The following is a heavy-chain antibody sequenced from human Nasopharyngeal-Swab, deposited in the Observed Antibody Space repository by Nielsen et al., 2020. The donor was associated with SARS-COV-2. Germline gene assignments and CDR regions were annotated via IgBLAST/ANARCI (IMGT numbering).Heavy chain of an antibody. J-gene: IGHJ4*02. CDR2: TNTDGSST. CDR3: TRSFGGASEY. V-gene: IGHV3-74*01. D-gene: IGHD3-16*01. Sequence: GGSLRLSCAASGFTFSTYWMHWDRQAPGKGLVWVSRTNTDGSSTDYADSVKGRFTISRDNAKNTLYLQMNSLRAEDTAVYYCTRSFGGASEYWGQGTLVTVSS. CDR1: GFTFSTYW.